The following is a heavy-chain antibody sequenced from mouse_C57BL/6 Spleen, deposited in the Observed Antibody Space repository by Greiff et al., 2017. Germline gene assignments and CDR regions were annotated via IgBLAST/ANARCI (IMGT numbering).Heavy chain of an antibody. J-gene: IGHJ3*01. CDR3: ANSHDDYDGEFAY. D-gene: IGHD2-4*01. Sequence: QVQLQQSGPGLVQPSQSLSITCTVSGFSLTSYGVHWVRQSPGKGLEWLGVIWRGGSTDYNAAFMSRLSITKDNSKSQVFFKINSLQADDTAIYYCANSHDDYDGEFAYWGQGTLVTVSA. V-gene: IGHV2-5*01. CDR2: IWRGGST. CDR1: GFSLTSYG.